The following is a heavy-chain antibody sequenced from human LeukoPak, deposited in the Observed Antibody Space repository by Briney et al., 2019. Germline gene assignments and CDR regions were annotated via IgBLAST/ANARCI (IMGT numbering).Heavy chain of an antibody. D-gene: IGHD2-21*02. CDR2: ISAARGST. V-gene: IGHV1-18*01. Sequence: ASVKVSCMASGYSFTSFGLRWVRQAPGQGPEWMGWISAARGSTNYAQKFQDRVTMTTDTSTTTVYMELRSLRSDDTAVYYCAKEQEGTAIGGVFDYWGQGTVVTVSS. CDR3: AKEQEGTAIGGVFDY. J-gene: IGHJ4*02. CDR1: GYSFTSFG.